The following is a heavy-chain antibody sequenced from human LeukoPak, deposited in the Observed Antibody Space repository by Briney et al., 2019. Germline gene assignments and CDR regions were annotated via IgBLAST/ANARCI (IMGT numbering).Heavy chain of an antibody. Sequence: GGSLRLSCTAAGFTFSSYGMHWVRQAPGKRLEWVAVISYDGSNKYYADSEKGRFTISRDNSKNTLYLQMNSLRAEDTAVYYCAKSTKLLWFGELLFPYDYWGQGTLVTVSS. J-gene: IGHJ4*02. CDR3: AKSTKLLWFGELLFPYDY. D-gene: IGHD3-10*01. V-gene: IGHV3-30*18. CDR1: GFTFSSYG. CDR2: ISYDGSNK.